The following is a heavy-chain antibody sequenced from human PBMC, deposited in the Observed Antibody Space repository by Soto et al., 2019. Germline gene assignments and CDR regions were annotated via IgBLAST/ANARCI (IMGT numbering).Heavy chain of an antibody. J-gene: IGHJ4*02. CDR2: INHSGST. CDR3: ARGDIVVVVAATSHFDY. Sequence: PSETLSLTCAVYGGSFSGYYWSWIRQPPGKGLEWIGEINHSGSTNYNPSLKSRVTISVDTSKNQFSLKLSSVTAADTAVYYCARGDIVVVVAATSHFDYWGPGTMVTVYS. V-gene: IGHV4-34*01. D-gene: IGHD2-15*01. CDR1: GGSFSGYY.